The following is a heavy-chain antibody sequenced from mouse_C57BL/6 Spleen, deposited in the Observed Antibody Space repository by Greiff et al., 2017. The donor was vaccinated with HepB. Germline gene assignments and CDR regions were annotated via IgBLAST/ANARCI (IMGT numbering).Heavy chain of an antibody. CDR1: GYTFTSYW. Sequence: QVQLQQPGAELVKPGASVKMSCKASGYTFTSYWITWVKQRPGQGLEWIGDIYPGSGSTNYNEKFKSKATLTVDTSSSTAYMQLSSLTSEDSAVYYCARLRVSSFGYYAMDYWGQGTSVTVSS. CDR2: IYPGSGST. CDR3: ARLRVSSFGYYAMDY. J-gene: IGHJ4*01. D-gene: IGHD1-1*01. V-gene: IGHV1-55*01.